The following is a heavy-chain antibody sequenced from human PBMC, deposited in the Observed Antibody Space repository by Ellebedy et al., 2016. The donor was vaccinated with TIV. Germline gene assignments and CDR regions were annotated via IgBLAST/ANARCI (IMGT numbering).Heavy chain of an antibody. CDR2: INPSGGST. Sequence: GGSLRLSXAASGFTFSSYAMSWVRQAPGQGLEWMGIINPSGGSTSYAQKFQGRVTMTRDTSTSTVYMELSSLRSEDTAVYHCARDLGPGSSSGGYWGQGTLVTVSS. CDR3: ARDLGPGSSSGGY. CDR1: GFTFSSYA. V-gene: IGHV1-46*01. D-gene: IGHD6-6*01. J-gene: IGHJ4*02.